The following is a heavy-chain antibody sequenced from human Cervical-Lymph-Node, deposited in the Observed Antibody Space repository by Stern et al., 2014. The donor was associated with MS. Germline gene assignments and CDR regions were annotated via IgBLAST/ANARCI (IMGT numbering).Heavy chain of an antibody. CDR3: ARDRAYDIMTNHRTPFYY. CDR1: GGSISSYY. J-gene: IGHJ4*02. D-gene: IGHD3-9*01. V-gene: IGHV4-59*01. CDR2: IYHSGST. Sequence: VQLEESGPGLVKPSETLSLTCTVSGGSISSYYWNWIRQSPEQGLEWIGNIYHSGSTKYNPSIKSRVTISIATSKMQFSLKLISVTTADTAIYYCARDRAYDIMTNHRTPFYYWGQGTLGTASS.